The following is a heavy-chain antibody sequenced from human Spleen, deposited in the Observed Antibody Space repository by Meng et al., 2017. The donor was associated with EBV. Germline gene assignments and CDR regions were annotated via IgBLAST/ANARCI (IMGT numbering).Heavy chain of an antibody. Sequence: LPASGPVQVKPSGPPSPPCTSPGDSISSFYYWGGIRQPPGRGLEWIGSVHYTGSTYYSPSLKSRVTVSVDTSKNQFSLRLTSVTAADTAVYYCARPFPSWQSPRLDPFGAWGQGTLVTSPQ. CDR3: ARPFPSWQSPRLDPFGA. CDR1: GDSISSFYY. D-gene: IGHD6-19*01. CDR2: VHYTGST. J-gene: IGHJ5*02. V-gene: IGHV4-39*01.